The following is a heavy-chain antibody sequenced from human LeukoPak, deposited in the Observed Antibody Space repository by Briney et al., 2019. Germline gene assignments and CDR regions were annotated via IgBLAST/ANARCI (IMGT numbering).Heavy chain of an antibody. CDR1: GYTLTSYG. Sequence: ASVKVSCKASGYTLTSYGISWVRQAPGQGLEWMGWISAYNGNTNYAQKFQGRVTITADESTSTAYMELSSLRSEDTAVYYCARAGVPAAIGVFDIGGQGTMVTVSS. CDR2: ISAYNGNT. J-gene: IGHJ3*02. V-gene: IGHV1-18*01. D-gene: IGHD2-2*01. CDR3: ARAGVPAAIGVFDI.